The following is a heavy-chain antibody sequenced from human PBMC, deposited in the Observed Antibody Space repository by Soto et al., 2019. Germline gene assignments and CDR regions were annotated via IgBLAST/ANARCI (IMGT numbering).Heavy chain of an antibody. CDR1: GGSISSSSYD. Sequence: SETLSLTCTVSGGSISSSSYDWGWIRQPPGKGLEWIGSIYYSGSTYYNPSLKSRVTISVDTSKNQFSLKLSSVTAADTAVYYCARRTGYCTDGVCYPKTNWFEPWGQGTLVTVSS. V-gene: IGHV4-39*01. J-gene: IGHJ5*02. D-gene: IGHD2-8*01. CDR2: IYYSGST. CDR3: ARRTGYCTDGVCYPKTNWFEP.